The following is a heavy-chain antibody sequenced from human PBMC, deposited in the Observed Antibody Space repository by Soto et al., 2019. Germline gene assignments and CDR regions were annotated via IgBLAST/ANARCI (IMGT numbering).Heavy chain of an antibody. D-gene: IGHD6-13*01. CDR3: SRLMSEVGSSWYFDY. V-gene: IGHV4-39*01. Sequence: PSETLSLTCTVSGGSISSSSYYWGWIRQPPGKGLEWIGSIYYSGSTYYNPSLKSRVTISVDTAKNQFSPNLSSVTAADTAVYYCSRLMSEVGSSWYFDYWGQGTLVTVSS. CDR1: GGSISSSSYY. J-gene: IGHJ4*02. CDR2: IYYSGST.